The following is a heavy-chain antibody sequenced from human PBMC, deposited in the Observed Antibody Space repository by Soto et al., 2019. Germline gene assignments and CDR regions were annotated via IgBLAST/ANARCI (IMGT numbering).Heavy chain of an antibody. V-gene: IGHV1-46*02. Sequence: ASVKVSCKAFGYTFNAFYMHWVRQAPGQGLEWMGVINPSGDGTSYEQKFQGRVTMTRDTSTSTVYMELSSLRSEDTAVYYCARDVGHGYDTDYWGQGTLVTVSS. CDR2: INPSGDGT. J-gene: IGHJ4*02. CDR1: GYTFNAFY. CDR3: ARDVGHGYDTDY. D-gene: IGHD5-12*01.